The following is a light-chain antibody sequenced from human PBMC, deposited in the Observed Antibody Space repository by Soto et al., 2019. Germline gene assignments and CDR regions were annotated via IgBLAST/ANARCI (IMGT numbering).Light chain of an antibody. J-gene: IGKJ4*01. CDR1: QSVSSSY. CDR3: QQYGSSLLT. CDR2: GAS. Sequence: EIVLTRSPGTLSLSPGERATLSCRASQSVSSSYLAWYQQKPGQAPRLLIYGASSRATGIPDRFSGSGSGTDFTLTISRLEPVDFAVYYCQQYGSSLLTFGGGTKVEIK. V-gene: IGKV3-20*01.